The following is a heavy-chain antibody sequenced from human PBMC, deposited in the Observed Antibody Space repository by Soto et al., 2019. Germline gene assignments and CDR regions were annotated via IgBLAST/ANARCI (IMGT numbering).Heavy chain of an antibody. CDR1: GFSLSTSGVD. CDR3: AHRRPYSNSPEYFFDY. J-gene: IGHJ4*02. V-gene: IGHV2-5*02. CDR2: IYWDDDK. Sequence: QITLKESGPTLVKPTQTLTLTCTFSGFSLSTSGVDVGWIRQPPGKALEWLALIYWDDDKRYSPSLKSRLTNTKDTSKNQVVLTVTNMDPLDTATYYCAHRRPYSNSPEYFFDYWGQGTLVTVSS. D-gene: IGHD6-6*01.